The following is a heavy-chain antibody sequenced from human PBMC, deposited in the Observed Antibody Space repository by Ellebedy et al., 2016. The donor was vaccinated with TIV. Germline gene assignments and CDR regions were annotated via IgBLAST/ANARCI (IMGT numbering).Heavy chain of an antibody. Sequence: GGSLRLXXAASGFTFSSYWMHWVRQAPGKGLVWVSRINSDGSSTSYADSVKGRFTISRDNAKNTLYLQMNSLRAEDTAVYYCARDPHSSGWYRWNYGMDVWGQGTTVTVSS. CDR3: ARDPHSSGWYRWNYGMDV. J-gene: IGHJ6*02. V-gene: IGHV3-74*01. CDR1: GFTFSSYW. CDR2: INSDGSST. D-gene: IGHD6-19*01.